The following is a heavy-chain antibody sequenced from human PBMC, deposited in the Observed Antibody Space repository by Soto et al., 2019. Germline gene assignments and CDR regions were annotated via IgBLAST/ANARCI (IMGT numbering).Heavy chain of an antibody. D-gene: IGHD2-21*01. CDR1: GFTFSSYS. CDR2: ISSSSSYI. Sequence: GGSLRLSCAASGFTFSSYSMNWVRQAPGKGLEWVSSISSSSSYIYYADSVKGRFTISRDNAKNSLYLQMRSLRAEDTAIYYCAREGGGDPGYHYYSYAMDVWGQGTTVTVSS. V-gene: IGHV3-21*01. CDR3: AREGGGDPGYHYYSYAMDV. J-gene: IGHJ6*02.